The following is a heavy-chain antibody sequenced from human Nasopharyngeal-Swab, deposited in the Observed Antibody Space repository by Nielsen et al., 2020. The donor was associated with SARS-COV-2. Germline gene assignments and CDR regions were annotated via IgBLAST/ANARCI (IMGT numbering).Heavy chain of an antibody. V-gene: IGHV3-30*18. CDR2: ISYDGSNK. CDR1: GFTFSSYG. CDR3: AKGSYYYDSYGAFDI. Sequence: GESLKISCAASGFTFSSYGMHWVRQAPGKGLEWVAVISYDGSNKYYAGSVKGRFTISRDNSKNTLYLQMNSLRAEDTAVYYCAKGSYYYDSYGAFDIWGQGTMVTVSS. D-gene: IGHD3-22*01. J-gene: IGHJ3*02.